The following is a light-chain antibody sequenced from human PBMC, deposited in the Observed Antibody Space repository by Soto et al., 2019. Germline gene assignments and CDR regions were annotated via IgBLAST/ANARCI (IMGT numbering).Light chain of an antibody. CDR1: QSVGSN. Sequence: EIVMTQSPATLSVSPGERATLSCRASQSVGSNLAWYQQKPGQAPRLLIYGVSTRANGIPARFSGTGSGTEFTLTISRLEPEDFAVYYCQQYGISPRTFGQGTKV. CDR3: QQYGISPRT. J-gene: IGKJ1*01. CDR2: GVS. V-gene: IGKV3-15*01.